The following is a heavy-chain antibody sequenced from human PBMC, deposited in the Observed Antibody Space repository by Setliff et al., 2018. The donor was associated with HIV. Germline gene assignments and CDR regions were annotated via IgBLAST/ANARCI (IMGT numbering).Heavy chain of an antibody. CDR1: RFTFSGYA. V-gene: IGHV3-33*08. Sequence: GGSLRLSCAASRFTFSGYAMHWVRQAPGMGLEWVAMIWADEITKFYADSVKGRFTISRDNSKNTMYLQMNTLRVEDTAVYYCARDPPGSGFHLDYWGQGTPVTVSS. D-gene: IGHD5-12*01. CDR2: IWADEITK. J-gene: IGHJ4*02. CDR3: ARDPPGSGFHLDY.